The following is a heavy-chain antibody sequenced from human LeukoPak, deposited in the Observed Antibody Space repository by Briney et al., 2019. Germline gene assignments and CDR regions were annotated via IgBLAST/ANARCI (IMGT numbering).Heavy chain of an antibody. V-gene: IGHV4-31*03. Sequence: SQTLSLTCTVSGGSISSGGYYWSWIRQHPGKGLEWIGYIYYSGSTYYNPSLKSRVTMSVDTSMNQFSLKLSSVTAADTAVYYCARDRANSLDAFDIWGQGTMVTVSS. CDR1: GGSISSGGYY. CDR2: IYYSGST. J-gene: IGHJ3*02. D-gene: IGHD4-23*01. CDR3: ARDRANSLDAFDI.